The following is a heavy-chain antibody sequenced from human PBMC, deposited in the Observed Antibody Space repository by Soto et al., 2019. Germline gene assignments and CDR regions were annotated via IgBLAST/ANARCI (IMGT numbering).Heavy chain of an antibody. CDR2: TYYRSKWYN. CDR1: GASVSSKCAA. CDR3: GTFLSTTSPDV. Sequence: SQTLSLTCAISGASVSSKCAAWNSIRQSPSRGLEWLGRTYYRSKWYNDYAVSVKSRITINPDTSKNQFSLHLNSVTPEDTAVYYCGTFLSTTSPDVWGEGTTVTVSS. J-gene: IGHJ6*04. D-gene: IGHD2-2*01. V-gene: IGHV6-1*01.